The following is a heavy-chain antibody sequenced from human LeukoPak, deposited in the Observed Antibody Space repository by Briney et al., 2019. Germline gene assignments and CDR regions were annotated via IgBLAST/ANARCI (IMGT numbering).Heavy chain of an antibody. CDR3: ARDIHTQLTGEEEDAFDI. V-gene: IGHV3-7*05. CDR1: GFTFSSYW. Sequence: GGSLRLSCAASGFTFSSYWMSWVRQAPGKGLEWVANIKQDGSEKYYVDSVKGRFTISRDNAKNSPYLQMNSLRAEDTAVYYCARDIHTQLTGEEEDAFDIWGQGTMVTVSS. D-gene: IGHD7-27*01. J-gene: IGHJ3*02. CDR2: IKQDGSEK.